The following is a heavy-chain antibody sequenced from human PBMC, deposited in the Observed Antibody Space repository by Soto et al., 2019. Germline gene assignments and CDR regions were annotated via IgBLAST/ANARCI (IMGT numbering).Heavy chain of an antibody. CDR3: DSSGPPAY. J-gene: IGHJ4*02. Sequence: SETLSLTCTVSGGSISSSSYYWGWIRQPPGKGLEWIGSIYYSGSTYYNPSLKSRVTISVDTSKNQFSLKLSSVTAADTAVYYYDSSGPPAYWGQGTLVTVSS. V-gene: IGHV4-39*01. D-gene: IGHD3-22*01. CDR2: IYYSGST. CDR1: GGSISSSSYY.